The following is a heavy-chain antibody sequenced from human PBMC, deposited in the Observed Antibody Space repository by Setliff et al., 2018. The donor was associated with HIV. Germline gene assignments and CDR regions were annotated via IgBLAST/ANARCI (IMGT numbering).Heavy chain of an antibody. CDR3: VRGGGEHYSLFSGYYTPWGDF. Sequence: SETLSLTCGVFGGPFSGYFWSWIRQSPGKGLEWIGEINFSGTTNYNLSLKSRVTISIDTSKEWFSLNLTSVTAADTAIYYCVRGGGEHYSLFSGYYTPWGDFWGQGTLVTVSS. CDR2: INFSGTT. D-gene: IGHD3-3*01. J-gene: IGHJ4*02. CDR1: GGPFSGYF. V-gene: IGHV4-34*01.